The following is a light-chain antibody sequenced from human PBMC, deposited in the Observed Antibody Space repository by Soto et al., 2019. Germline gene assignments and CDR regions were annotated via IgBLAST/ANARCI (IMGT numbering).Light chain of an antibody. Sequence: EIVMTQSPATLSVSPGDGATLSCRASQSVSSNLAWYQQKPGQAPRLVIYGASTRATGIPVRFSGSGSGTEFTLTISGLQSDDFAFYYCQQYIKWPGTFGQGTKVEIK. CDR2: GAS. CDR1: QSVSSN. CDR3: QQYIKWPGT. J-gene: IGKJ1*01. V-gene: IGKV3-15*01.